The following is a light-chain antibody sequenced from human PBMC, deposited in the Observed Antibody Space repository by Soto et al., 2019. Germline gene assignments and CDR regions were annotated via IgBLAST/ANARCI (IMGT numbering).Light chain of an antibody. CDR1: QSVAGSY. Sequence: PGERATLSCRASQSVAGSYLAWYQQKPGRAPRLLIYGASTRATGIPDRFSGSGSGRDFTLTISRLESEDFAVYYCQQYGSSPRTFGQGTKVDIK. CDR2: GAS. J-gene: IGKJ1*01. V-gene: IGKV3-20*01. CDR3: QQYGSSPRT.